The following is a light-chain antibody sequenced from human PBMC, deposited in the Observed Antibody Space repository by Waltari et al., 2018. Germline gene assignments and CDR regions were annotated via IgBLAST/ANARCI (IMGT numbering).Light chain of an antibody. V-gene: IGLV7-46*01. J-gene: IGLJ2*01. CDR1: TGAVTSGHY. Sequence: QAVVTQEPSLTVSPGGTVPLTCCSSTGAVTSGHYPYWFQQKPGPAPRTLISDTTTKHSWTPARFSASLLGGKAALTLSAAQPDDEADYYCLLSYSGARVFGGGTKLTVL. CDR3: LLSYSGARV. CDR2: DTT.